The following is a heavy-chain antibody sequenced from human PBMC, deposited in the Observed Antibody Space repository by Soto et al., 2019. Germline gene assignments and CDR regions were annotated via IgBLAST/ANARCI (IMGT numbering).Heavy chain of an antibody. V-gene: IGHV3-9*01. Sequence: EVQLVESGGGLVQPGGSLRLSCAASGFTLDDYTMHWVRQAPGKGLEWVSGLSWRSFSVGYADSVKGRFTISRDDAKNSLNLQMDSLRPEDTAVYYCVKDMTGHYDSSGYLDNWGQGTLVTVSS. CDR1: GFTLDDYT. CDR2: LSWRSFSV. CDR3: VKDMTGHYDSSGYLDN. D-gene: IGHD3-22*01. J-gene: IGHJ4*02.